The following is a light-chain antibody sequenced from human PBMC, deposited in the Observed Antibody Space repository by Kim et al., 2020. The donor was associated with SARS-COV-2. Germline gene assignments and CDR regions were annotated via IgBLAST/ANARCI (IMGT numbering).Light chain of an antibody. CDR2: AAS. J-gene: IGKJ1*01. CDR1: QGITNS. CDR3: QMYNSAPWT. Sequence: GDRVTITCRASQGITNSLAWYQQKPGKVPQLLIYAASALQSGVPSRFSGSGSGTDFTLTISSLQPVDVATYYCQMYNSAPWTFGQGTKVDI. V-gene: IGKV1-27*01.